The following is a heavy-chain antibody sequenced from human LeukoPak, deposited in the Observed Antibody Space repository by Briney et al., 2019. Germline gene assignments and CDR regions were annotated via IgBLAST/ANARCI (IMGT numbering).Heavy chain of an antibody. CDR2: ISSSARTI. J-gene: IGHJ4*02. CDR3: ASSTAIGY. CDR1: GFTFSIYE. Sequence: GGSLRLACVVSGFTFSIYEMNWVRQAPGKGLEWVSYISSSARTIYYADSVKGRFTISRDNAKNSLYLQMNSLRTEDTAVYYCASSTAIGYWGQGTLVTVSS. V-gene: IGHV3-48*03.